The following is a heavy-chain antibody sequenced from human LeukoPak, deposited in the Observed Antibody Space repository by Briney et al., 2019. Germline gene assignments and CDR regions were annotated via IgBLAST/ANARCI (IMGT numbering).Heavy chain of an antibody. J-gene: IGHJ6*02. CDR2: INAGNGNT. CDR3: ASYGDYGLTYYGMDV. D-gene: IGHD4-17*01. V-gene: IGHV1-3*01. CDR1: GYTFTSYA. Sequence: ASVKVSCKASGYTFTSYAMHWVRQAPGQRLEWMGWINAGNGNTKYSQKFQGRVTMTRNTSISTAYMELSSLRSEDTAVYYCASYGDYGLTYYGMDVWGQGTTVTVSS.